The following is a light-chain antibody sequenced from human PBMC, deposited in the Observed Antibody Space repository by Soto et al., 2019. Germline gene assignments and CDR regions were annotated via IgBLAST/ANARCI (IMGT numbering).Light chain of an antibody. CDR1: SSDVGGYNY. J-gene: IGLJ1*01. CDR2: EVS. V-gene: IGLV2-14*01. CDR3: SSYTSSSTDV. Sequence: QSVLTQPASVSGSPGQSITISCTGTSSDVGGYNYVSWYQQHPGKAPKLMIYEVSNRPSGVSNHLSGSKSGNTASLTISGLQAEDEADYYCSSYTSSSTDVFGTGTKVTVL.